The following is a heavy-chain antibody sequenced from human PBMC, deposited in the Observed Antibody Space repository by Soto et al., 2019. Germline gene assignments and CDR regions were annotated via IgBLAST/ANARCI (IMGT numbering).Heavy chain of an antibody. CDR2: IFYSGST. CDR3: ARDRRYYYDSSGYYSYGMDV. Sequence: PSETLSLTCNVSGGSISSSRSYWAWIRQPPGKGLEWIANIFYSGSTNYNPSLESRVTVSVDTSKNQFSLKLSSVTAADTAVYYCARDRRYYYDSSGYYSYGMDVWGQGTTVTVSS. V-gene: IGHV4-39*07. J-gene: IGHJ6*02. D-gene: IGHD3-22*01. CDR1: GGSISSSRSY.